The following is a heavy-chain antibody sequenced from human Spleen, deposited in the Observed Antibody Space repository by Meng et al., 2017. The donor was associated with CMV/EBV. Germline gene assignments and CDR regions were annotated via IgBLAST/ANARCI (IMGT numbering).Heavy chain of an antibody. V-gene: IGHV4-34*01. CDR3: ARGILWELPLKFWFDP. CDR1: WWSFMCSY. D-gene: IGHD1-26*01. CDR2: INHSGST. Sequence: VQHQQVGARLFKPSCTLSLTCAVYWWSFMCSYWTCIRTPPGKGLEWIGEINHSGSTNYTPSLKSRVTISVDTSKNQFSLKLSSVTAADTAVYYCARGILWELPLKFWFDPWGQGTLVTVSS. J-gene: IGHJ5*02.